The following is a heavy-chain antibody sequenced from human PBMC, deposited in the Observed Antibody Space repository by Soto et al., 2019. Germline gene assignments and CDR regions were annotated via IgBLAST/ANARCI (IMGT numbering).Heavy chain of an antibody. CDR2: ISWNSGSI. Sequence: SLRLSCAASGFTFDDYAMHWVRQAPGKGLEWVSGISWNSGSIGYVDSVKGRFTISRDNAKNSLYLQMNSLRAGDTALYYCAKDMGYCSSTSCYERAYYYYGMDVWGQGTTVTVSS. CDR3: AKDMGYCSSTSCYERAYYYYGMDV. J-gene: IGHJ6*02. D-gene: IGHD2-2*01. V-gene: IGHV3-9*01. CDR1: GFTFDDYA.